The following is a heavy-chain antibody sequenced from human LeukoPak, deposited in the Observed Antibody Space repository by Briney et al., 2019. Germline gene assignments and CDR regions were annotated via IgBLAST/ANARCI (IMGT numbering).Heavy chain of an antibody. Sequence: GGSLRLSCAASGFTFTSYAMTWVRQAPGQGLEWVSSINDSGDKTYYADSVKGRFTISRDNSRNTLHLQVNSLRAEDTAVYYCATLRSYDFWGQGTLVTVSS. CDR3: ATLRSYDF. V-gene: IGHV3-23*01. D-gene: IGHD3-10*01. J-gene: IGHJ4*02. CDR2: INDSGDKT. CDR1: GFTFTSYA.